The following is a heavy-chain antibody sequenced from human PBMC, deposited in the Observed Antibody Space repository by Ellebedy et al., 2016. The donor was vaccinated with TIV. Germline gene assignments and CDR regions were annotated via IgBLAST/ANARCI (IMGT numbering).Heavy chain of an antibody. CDR3: ARGPYSNYIDYYYGMDV. J-gene: IGHJ6*02. V-gene: IGHV3-30-3*01. CDR2: ISYDGSNK. D-gene: IGHD4-11*01. CDR1: GFTFSSYA. Sequence: GGSLRLXCAASGFTFSSYAMHWVRQAPGKGLEWVAVISYDGSNKYYADSVKGRFTISRDNSKNTLYLQMNSLRAEDTAVYYCARGPYSNYIDYYYGMDVWGQGTTVTVSS.